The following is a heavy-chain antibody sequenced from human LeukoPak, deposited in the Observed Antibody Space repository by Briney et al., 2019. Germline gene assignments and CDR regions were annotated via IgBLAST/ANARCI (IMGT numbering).Heavy chain of an antibody. CDR2: IFYDGSEQ. V-gene: IGHV3-30*04. CDR1: GFPFSGYS. Sequence: GGSLRLSCAASGFPFSGYSLHWVRQAPGKGLESVAVIFYDGSEQYFADSVKGRFIISRDNSKNTVYPQMNSLRTEDTAIYYCAREGRFKAQHLFDYWGQGTLVIVSP. CDR3: AREGRFKAQHLFDY. J-gene: IGHJ4*02. D-gene: IGHD2-2*01.